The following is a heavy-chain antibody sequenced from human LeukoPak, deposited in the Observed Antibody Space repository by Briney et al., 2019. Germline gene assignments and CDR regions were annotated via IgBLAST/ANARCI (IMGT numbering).Heavy chain of an antibody. Sequence: GVSLRLFCAACGFTIGTNYQSWVRQAPGKGLEWVSVIYSGGNTYSADSVKGRFTISRDNSKNTLYLQMNSLRVEDTAVYYCASNGGNSGIFLQLDYWGQGTLVTVSS. CDR2: IYSGGNT. CDR1: GFTIGTNY. J-gene: IGHJ4*02. D-gene: IGHD7-27*01. V-gene: IGHV3-66*02. CDR3: ASNGGNSGIFLQLDY.